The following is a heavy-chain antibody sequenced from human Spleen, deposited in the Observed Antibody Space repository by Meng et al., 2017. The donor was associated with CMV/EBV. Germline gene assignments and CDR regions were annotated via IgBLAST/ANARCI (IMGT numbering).Heavy chain of an antibody. CDR3: ARGYYYGSGRAFDY. CDR2: INHSGST. CDR1: GGSFSGYY. D-gene: IGHD3-10*01. Sequence: GSLRLSCAVYGGSFSGYYWSWIRQPPGKGLEWIGEINHSGSTNYNPSLKSRVTISVDTSKNQFSLKLSSVTAADTAVYYCARGYYYGSGRAFDYWGQGTLVTVSS. J-gene: IGHJ4*02. V-gene: IGHV4-34*01.